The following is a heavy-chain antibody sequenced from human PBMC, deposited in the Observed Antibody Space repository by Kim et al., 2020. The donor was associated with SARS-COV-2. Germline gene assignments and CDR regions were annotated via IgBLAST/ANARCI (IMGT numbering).Heavy chain of an antibody. V-gene: IGHV4-59*01. CDR3: ASSVLRSSWYLDY. D-gene: IGHD6-13*01. J-gene: IGHJ4*02. Sequence: YNPSLKSRVTISVDTSKNQFSLKLSSVTAADTAVYYCASSVLRSSWYLDYWGQGTLVTVSS.